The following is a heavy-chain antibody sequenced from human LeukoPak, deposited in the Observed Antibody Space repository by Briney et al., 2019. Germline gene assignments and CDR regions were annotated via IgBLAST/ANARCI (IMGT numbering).Heavy chain of an antibody. V-gene: IGHV3-7*01. D-gene: IGHD2-15*01. CDR3: ATSHDSAGHD. Sequence: PGGSLRLSCAASGFAFSDFWMSWVRQAPGKGLEWVANIRHDGNAKNYVPSVRGRFTISRDNAKNSLYLQMNSLTVEDTAVYYCATSHDSAGHDWGQGTLVTVSS. CDR1: GFAFSDFW. CDR2: IRHDGNAK. J-gene: IGHJ4*02.